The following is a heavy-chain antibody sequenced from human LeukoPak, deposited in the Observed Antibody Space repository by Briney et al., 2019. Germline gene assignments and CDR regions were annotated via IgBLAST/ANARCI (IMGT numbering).Heavy chain of an antibody. D-gene: IGHD3-22*01. Sequence: GGSQRLSCAASGFTFSSYSMNWVRQAPGKGLEWVSYISSSSSTIYYADSVKGRFTISRDNAKNSLYLQMNSLRAEDTAVYYCAKDLYDTSGYYDYWGQGTLVTVSS. CDR1: GFTFSSYS. CDR2: ISSSSSTI. V-gene: IGHV3-48*01. J-gene: IGHJ4*02. CDR3: AKDLYDTSGYYDY.